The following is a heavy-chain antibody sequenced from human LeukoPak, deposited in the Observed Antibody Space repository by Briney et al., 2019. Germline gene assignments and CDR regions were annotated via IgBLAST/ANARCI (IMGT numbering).Heavy chain of an antibody. J-gene: IGHJ5*02. CDR3: AGSRLLLYFNWLPGGNWFDP. CDR1: GYSVRVIS. CDR2: FDTGDNEA. Sequence: ASVKVSCKGSGYSVRVISMHWGRQAPGKGREWVGGFDTGDNEAMYTQKLQGRVTMTEDTATDTDYMELSSLTSEDTDVYYCAGSRLLLYFNWLPGGNWFDPGGERTLVTVPS. D-gene: IGHD3-9*01. V-gene: IGHV1-24*01.